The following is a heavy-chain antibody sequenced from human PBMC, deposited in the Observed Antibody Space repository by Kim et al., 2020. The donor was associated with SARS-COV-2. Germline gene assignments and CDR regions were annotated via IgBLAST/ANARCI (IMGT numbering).Heavy chain of an antibody. CDR2: FDPEDGET. Sequence: ASVKVSCKVSGYTLTELSMHWVRQAPGKGLEWMGGFDPEDGETIYAQKFQGRVTMTEDTSTDTAYMELSSLRSEDTAVYYCATELYYDILAGYYHYYGMDVWGQGTTVTASS. CDR1: GYTLTELS. J-gene: IGHJ6*02. D-gene: IGHD3-9*01. CDR3: ATELYYDILAGYYHYYGMDV. V-gene: IGHV1-24*01.